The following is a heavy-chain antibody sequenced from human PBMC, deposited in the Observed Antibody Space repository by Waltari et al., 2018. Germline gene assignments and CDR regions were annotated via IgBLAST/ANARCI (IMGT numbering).Heavy chain of an antibody. CDR2: IYHSGST. D-gene: IGHD3-3*01. V-gene: IGHV4-31*03. CDR3: ARELSNYDLAPGNAFDI. CDR1: GGSISSGGYY. Sequence: QVQLQESGPGLVKPSQTLSLTCTVSGGSISSGGYYWSWIRQHPGKGLEWIGYIYHSGSTYYNPSLKSRVTISVDRSKNQFSLKLSSVTAADTAVYYCARELSNYDLAPGNAFDIWGQGTMVTVSS. J-gene: IGHJ3*02.